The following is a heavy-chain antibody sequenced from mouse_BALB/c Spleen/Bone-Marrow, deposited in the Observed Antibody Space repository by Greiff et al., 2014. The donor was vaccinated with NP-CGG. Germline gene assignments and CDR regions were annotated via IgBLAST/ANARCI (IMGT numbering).Heavy chain of an antibody. CDR2: IDPANYNT. Sequence: VHVKQSGAELVKPGASVKLSCTASGFNIKDTYMHWVKQRPEQGLEWIGRIDPANYNTKYDPKFQGKATITADTSSNTAYLQLSSLTSEDTAVYYCARNSMAYWGQGTLVTVSA. CDR3: ARNSMAY. CDR1: GFNIKDTY. V-gene: IGHV14-3*02. J-gene: IGHJ3*01.